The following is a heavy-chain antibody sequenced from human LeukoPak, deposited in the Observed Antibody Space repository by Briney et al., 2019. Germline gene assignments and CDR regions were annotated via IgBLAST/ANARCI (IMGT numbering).Heavy chain of an antibody. CDR2: IYYSGST. Sequence: SETLSLTCTVSGGSISSSSYYWGWIRQPPGKGLEWIGSIYYSGSTYYNPSLKSRVTISVDTSKNQFSLKLSSVTAADTAVYYCARVWSGYYALDYYGMDVWGQGTTVTVSS. D-gene: IGHD3-3*01. CDR1: GGSISSSSYY. V-gene: IGHV4-39*01. CDR3: ARVWSGYYALDYYGMDV. J-gene: IGHJ6*02.